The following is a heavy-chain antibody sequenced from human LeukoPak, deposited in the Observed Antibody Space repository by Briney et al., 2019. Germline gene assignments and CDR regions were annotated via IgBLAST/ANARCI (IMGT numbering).Heavy chain of an antibody. CDR1: GYTFTGYY. CDR3: ATYYYDSSGYRAYYYYGMDV. CDR2: INPNSGGT. D-gene: IGHD3-22*01. V-gene: IGHV1-2*02. J-gene: IGHJ6*02. Sequence: ASVKVSCKASGYTFTGYYMHWVRQAPGQGLEWMGWINPNSGGTNYAQKFQGRVTMTRDTSISTAYMELSRLRSDDTAVYYCATYYYDSSGYRAYYYYGMDVWGQGTTVTVSS.